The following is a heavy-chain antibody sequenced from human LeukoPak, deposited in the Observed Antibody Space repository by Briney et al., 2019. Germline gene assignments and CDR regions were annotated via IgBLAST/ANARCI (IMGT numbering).Heavy chain of an antibody. D-gene: IGHD2-2*01. Sequence: PSETLSLTCTVSGGSISSYYWSRIRQPPGKGLEWIGYIYYSGSTNYNPSLKSRVTISVDTSKNQFSLKLSSVTAADTAVYYCAREDIVVVPAASLGAFDIWGQGTTVTVSS. CDR3: AREDIVVVPAASLGAFDI. CDR1: GGSISSYY. J-gene: IGHJ3*02. CDR2: IYYSGST. V-gene: IGHV4-59*01.